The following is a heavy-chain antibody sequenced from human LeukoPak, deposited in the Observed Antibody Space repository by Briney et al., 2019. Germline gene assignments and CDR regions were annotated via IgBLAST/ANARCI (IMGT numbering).Heavy chain of an antibody. CDR3: AKAFPPYCSGGSCYSFDP. Sequence: GGSLRLSCAASGFTFSSYAVSWVRQAPGKGPEWVSAISGSGGSTYYADSVKGRFTISRDNSKNTLYLQMNSLRAEDTAVYYCAKAFPPYCSGGSCYSFDPWGQGTLVTVSS. D-gene: IGHD2-15*01. CDR2: ISGSGGST. V-gene: IGHV3-23*01. J-gene: IGHJ5*02. CDR1: GFTFSSYA.